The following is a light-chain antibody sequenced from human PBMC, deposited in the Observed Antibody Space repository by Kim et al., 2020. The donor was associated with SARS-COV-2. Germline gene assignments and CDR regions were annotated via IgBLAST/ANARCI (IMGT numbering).Light chain of an antibody. Sequence: SASVGDRVIITCRAGQDIKTYVAWYQQKPGKAPKLLIHTASTLQSGVPSRFSGSGSGTDFTLTISSPQPEDSATYYCQQLHTLPYTFGQGTKLEI. CDR3: QQLHTLPYT. CDR2: TAS. CDR1: QDIKTY. J-gene: IGKJ2*01. V-gene: IGKV1-9*01.